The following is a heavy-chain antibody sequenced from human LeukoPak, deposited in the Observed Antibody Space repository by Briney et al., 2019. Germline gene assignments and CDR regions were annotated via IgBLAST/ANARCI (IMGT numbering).Heavy chain of an antibody. CDR1: GYTFTSYG. CDR3: ARDRRRYSSGRYEGY. V-gene: IGHV1-18*01. CDR2: ISAYNGNT. D-gene: IGHD6-19*01. J-gene: IGHJ4*02. Sequence: ASVKVSCKASGYTFTSYGISWVRQVTGQVLEWMGWISAYNGNTNYAQKLQGRVTMTTDTSTSTAYMELRSLRSDDTAVYYCARDRRRYSSGRYEGYWGQGTLVTVSS.